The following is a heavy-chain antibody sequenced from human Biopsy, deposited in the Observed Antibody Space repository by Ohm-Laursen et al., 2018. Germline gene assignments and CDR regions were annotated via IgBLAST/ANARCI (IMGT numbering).Heavy chain of an antibody. Sequence: SDTLSPTCTVSGGSIYNFFWSWIRQPPGKGLEWIGYIYYSGSTNYNPSLKSRVTISVDRSKNHFSLELSSVTAADTAVYYCARVGVGAPSIDYFDSWGQGALVTVSS. J-gene: IGHJ4*02. CDR3: ARVGVGAPSIDYFDS. D-gene: IGHD1-26*01. CDR2: IYYSGST. CDR1: GGSIYNFF. V-gene: IGHV4-59*07.